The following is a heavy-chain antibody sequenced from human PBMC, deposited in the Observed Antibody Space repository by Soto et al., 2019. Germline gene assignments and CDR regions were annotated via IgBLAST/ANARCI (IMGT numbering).Heavy chain of an antibody. Sequence: QVQLVQSGAEVKKPGASVKVSCKASGYTFTGYYIHWVRQAPGQGFEWMGWISPKNGGTHYARSFQGRVTMTRDTSISTVYMDLSSLRSEDTAVYFCTTDRFRGYSYGTWGQGTLVTVSS. D-gene: IGHD5-12*01. CDR1: GYTFTGYY. J-gene: IGHJ4*02. CDR2: ISPKNGGT. V-gene: IGHV1-2*02. CDR3: TTDRFRGYSYGT.